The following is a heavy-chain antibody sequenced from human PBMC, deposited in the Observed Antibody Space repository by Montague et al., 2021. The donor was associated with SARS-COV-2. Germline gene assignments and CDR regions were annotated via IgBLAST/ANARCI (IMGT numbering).Heavy chain of an antibody. CDR2: XDWXDDK. CDR3: ARSFSIFGVVIIPAYFDY. CDR1: GFSLSTSGMC. D-gene: IGHD3-3*01. V-gene: IGHV2-70*01. J-gene: IGHJ4*02. Sequence: PALVKPTPTLTLTCTFSGFSLSTSGMCVSWIRQPPGKALEWLALXDWXDDKYYSTSLKTRLTISKDTSKNQVDLTMTNMDPVDTATYYCARSFSIFGVVIIPAYFDYWGQGTLVTVSS.